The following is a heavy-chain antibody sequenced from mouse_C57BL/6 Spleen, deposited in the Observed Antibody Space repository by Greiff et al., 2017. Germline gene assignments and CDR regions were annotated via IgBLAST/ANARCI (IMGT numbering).Heavy chain of an antibody. CDR3: ARGYDYDEGFDY. CDR1: GYTFTSYW. D-gene: IGHD2-4*01. V-gene: IGHV1-72*01. J-gene: IGHJ3*01. CDR2: IDPNSGGT. Sequence: QVQLQQSGAELVKPGASVKLSCKASGYTFTSYWMHWVKQRPGRGLEWIGGIDPNSGGTKYNEKFKSKATLTVDKPSSTAYMQLSSLTSEDSAVYYCARGYDYDEGFDYWGQGTLVTVSA.